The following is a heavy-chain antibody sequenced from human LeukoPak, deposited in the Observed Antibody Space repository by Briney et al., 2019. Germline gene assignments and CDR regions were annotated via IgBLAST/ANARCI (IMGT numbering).Heavy chain of an antibody. CDR3: ARNGGKWELKGAFDI. CDR2: IYYSGST. CDR1: GGSISSYY. Sequence: SETLSLTCTVSGGSISSYYWSWIRQPPGKGLEWIGYIYYSGSTNYNPSLKSRVTISVDTSKNQFSPKLSSVTAADTAVYYCARNGGKWELKGAFDIWGQGTMVTVSS. D-gene: IGHD1-26*01. J-gene: IGHJ3*02. V-gene: IGHV4-59*01.